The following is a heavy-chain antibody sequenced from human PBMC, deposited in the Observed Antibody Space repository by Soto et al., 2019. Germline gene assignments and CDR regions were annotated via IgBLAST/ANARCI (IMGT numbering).Heavy chain of an antibody. Sequence: QVQLQESGPGLVKPSQTLSLTCTVSGGSISSGGYYWSWIRQHPGKGLEWIGYIHYSGSTYYNPFHRGRVTISAVTSKNHVSLKLGSVTVADTAGYYCARVETALVEYWGQGTLVTVSS. CDR2: IHYSGST. J-gene: IGHJ4*02. V-gene: IGHV4-31*03. D-gene: IGHD5-18*01. CDR1: GGSISSGGYY. CDR3: ARVETALVEY.